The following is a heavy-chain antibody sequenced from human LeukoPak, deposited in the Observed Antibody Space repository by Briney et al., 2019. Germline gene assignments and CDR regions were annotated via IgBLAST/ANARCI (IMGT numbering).Heavy chain of an antibody. V-gene: IGHV4-30-4*08. CDR2: IYYSGST. Sequence: PSEALSLTCTVSGGSISSGDYYWSWIRQPPGKGLEWIGYIYYSGSTYYNPSLKSRVTISVDTSKNQFSLKLSSVTAADTAVYYCAREGTYSSVDYWGQGTLVTVSS. CDR3: AREGTYSSVDY. J-gene: IGHJ4*02. CDR1: GGSISSGDYY. D-gene: IGHD6-19*01.